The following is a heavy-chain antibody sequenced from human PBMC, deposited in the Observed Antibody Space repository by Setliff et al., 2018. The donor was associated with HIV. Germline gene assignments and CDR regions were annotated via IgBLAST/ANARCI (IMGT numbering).Heavy chain of an antibody. CDR2: IHYTGSV. D-gene: IGHD3-16*01. J-gene: IGHJ5*01. CDR1: GDSLNGFY. CDR3: ARGGAVSADFDS. V-gene: IGHV4-59*12. Sequence: PSETLSLTCHVSGDSLNGFYWSWIRQSPARGLEWIGYIHYTGSVLYKPSLKSRLTISVDTSKNQFSLSLNSVTAAATAVYFCARGGAVSADFDSWGQGTLVTVSS.